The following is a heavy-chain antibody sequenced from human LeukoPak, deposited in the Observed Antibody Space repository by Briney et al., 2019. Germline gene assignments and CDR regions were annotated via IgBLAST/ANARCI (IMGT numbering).Heavy chain of an antibody. D-gene: IGHD6-6*01. J-gene: IGHJ4*02. CDR1: GFTFSSYA. Sequence: GGSLRLSCAASGFTFSSYAMSWVRQAPGKGLEWVSSISGSGDSTYYADSVKGRFTISRDNSKNTLYLQLNSLRAEDTAVYYCAKSRSSEARAGSNYWGQGTLVTVSS. V-gene: IGHV3-23*01. CDR3: AKSRSSEARAGSNY. CDR2: ISGSGDST.